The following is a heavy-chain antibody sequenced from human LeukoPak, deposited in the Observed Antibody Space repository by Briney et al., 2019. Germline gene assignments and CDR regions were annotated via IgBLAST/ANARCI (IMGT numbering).Heavy chain of an antibody. CDR1: GFTFSNYA. J-gene: IGHJ4*02. CDR2: ISSNGGST. CDR3: ARRNYYASGTYFDY. V-gene: IGHV3-64*01. Sequence: PGGSLRLSCAASGFTFSNYAIHWGRQAPGKGLEYVSAISSNGGSTYYAKSVKGRLTIFRDNSKNTVYLQMGSLRAEDMAVYYCARRNYYASGTYFDYWGQGTPVTVSS. D-gene: IGHD3-10*01.